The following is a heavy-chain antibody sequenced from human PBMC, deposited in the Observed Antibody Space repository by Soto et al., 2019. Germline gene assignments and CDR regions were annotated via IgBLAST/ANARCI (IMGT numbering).Heavy chain of an antibody. CDR2: INPSGGST. J-gene: IGHJ6*02. Sequence: ASVKVSCKASGYTFTSYYMHWVRQAPGQGLEWLGIINPSGGSTSYAQKFQGRVTMTRDTSTSTVYMELSSLRSEDTAVYYCAREARRITILGVVIISWRMDVWGQGTTVTVSS. D-gene: IGHD3-3*01. CDR3: AREARRITILGVVIISWRMDV. V-gene: IGHV1-46*01. CDR1: GYTFTSYY.